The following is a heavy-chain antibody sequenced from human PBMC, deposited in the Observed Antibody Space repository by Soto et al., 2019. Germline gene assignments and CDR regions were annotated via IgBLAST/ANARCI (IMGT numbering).Heavy chain of an antibody. V-gene: IGHV3-48*01. J-gene: IGHJ3*02. D-gene: IGHD2-2*01. CDR2: ISSSSRTI. CDR1: GFTFSSYS. Sequence: GGSLRLSCAASGFTFSSYSMNWVRQAPGKGLEWVSYISSSSRTIYCADSVKGRFTISRDNAKNSLYLQMNSLRAEDTAVYYCAKVYCISTSCQKGFDAFDIWGQGTMVTVSS. CDR3: AKVYCISTSCQKGFDAFDI.